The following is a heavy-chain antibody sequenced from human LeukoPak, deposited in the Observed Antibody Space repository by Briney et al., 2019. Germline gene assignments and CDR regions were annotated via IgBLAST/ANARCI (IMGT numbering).Heavy chain of an antibody. D-gene: IGHD5-18*01. CDR2: IYTSGST. J-gene: IGHJ6*03. V-gene: IGHV4-4*07. CDR1: GGSISSYY. CDR3: ARGGYSYGYYYYYMDV. Sequence: SETLSLXCTVSGGSISSYYWSWIRQPAGKGLEWIGRIYTSGSTNYNPSLKSRVTMSVDTSKNQFSLKLSSVTAADTAVYYCARGGYSYGYYYYYMDVWGKGTTVTVSS.